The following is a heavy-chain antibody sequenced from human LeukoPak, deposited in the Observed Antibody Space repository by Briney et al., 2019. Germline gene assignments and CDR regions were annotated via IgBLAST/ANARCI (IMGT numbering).Heavy chain of an antibody. CDR2: ISYDGSDK. D-gene: IGHD1-26*01. CDR1: GFSISYYG. V-gene: IGHV3-30*18. J-gene: IGHJ4*02. CDR3: AKDMRPYSGYRSFLFDQ. Sequence: GRSLRLSCAASGFSISYYGIHWVRQAPGPGLERVALISYDGSDKYFADSVKGRFSISRDNTQNTLYLQMNSLRAEDTAIYYCAKDMRPYSGYRSFLFDQWGQGPLVIVFS.